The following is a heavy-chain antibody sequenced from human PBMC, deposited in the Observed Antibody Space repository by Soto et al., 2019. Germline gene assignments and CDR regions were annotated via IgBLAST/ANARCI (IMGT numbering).Heavy chain of an antibody. V-gene: IGHV3-15*01. CDR3: TTTYGGYAPYYYYGMDV. CDR1: GFTFSNAW. Sequence: EVQLVESGGGLVKPGGSLRLSCAASGFTFSNAWMSWVRQAPGKGLEWVGRIKSKTDGGTTDYAAPVKGRFTISRDDSKNTLDLQMNSLKTEDTAVYYCTTTYGGYAPYYYYGMDVWGQGTTVTVSS. J-gene: IGHJ6*02. D-gene: IGHD5-12*01. CDR2: IKSKTDGGTT.